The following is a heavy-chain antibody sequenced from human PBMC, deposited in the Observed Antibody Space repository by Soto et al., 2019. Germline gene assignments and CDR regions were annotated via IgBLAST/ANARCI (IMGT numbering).Heavy chain of an antibody. CDR2: IIPIFGTA. V-gene: IGHV1-69*01. J-gene: IGHJ6*02. CDR3: AKRTPGNSGQRARLYYCGMDV. Sequence: QVQLVQAGAEVKKPGSSVKVSCKASGGTFSSYAISWVRQAPGQGLEWMGGIIPIFGTANYAQKFQGRVTISADESTSTAYMELSSLRSEDTAVYYCAKRTPGNSGQRARLYYCGMDVWGQGTTVTVSS. CDR1: GGTFSSYA. D-gene: IGHD1-26*01.